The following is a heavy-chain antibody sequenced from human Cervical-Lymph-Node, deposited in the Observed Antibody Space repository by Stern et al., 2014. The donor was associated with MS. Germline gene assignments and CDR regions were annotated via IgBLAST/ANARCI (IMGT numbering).Heavy chain of an antibody. V-gene: IGHV3-21*01. CDR2: ISSSSSYI. D-gene: IGHD3-22*01. Sequence: VQLVESGGGLVKPGGSLRLSCAASGFTFSSYSMNWVRPAPGKGLEWVSSISSSSSYIYYADSVKGRFTISRDNAKNSLYLQMNSLRAEDTAVYYCARDQAGYYYDSSGYYDDAFDIWGQGTMVTVSS. CDR1: GFTFSSYS. J-gene: IGHJ3*02. CDR3: ARDQAGYYYDSSGYYDDAFDI.